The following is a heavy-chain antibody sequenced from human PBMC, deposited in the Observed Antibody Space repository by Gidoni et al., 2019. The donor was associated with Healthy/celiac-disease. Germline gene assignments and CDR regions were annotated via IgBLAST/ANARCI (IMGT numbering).Heavy chain of an antibody. Sequence: EVQLVESGGGLVQPGRYLRLCWAASGFTFDDYAMHWVRQAPGKGLEWVSGISWNSGSIGYADSVKGRFTISRDNAKNSLYLQMNSLRAEDTALYYCAKEELGYYYGMDVWGQGTTVTVSS. CDR1: GFTFDDYA. CDR3: AKEELGYYYGMDV. V-gene: IGHV3-9*01. D-gene: IGHD7-27*01. CDR2: ISWNSGSI. J-gene: IGHJ6*02.